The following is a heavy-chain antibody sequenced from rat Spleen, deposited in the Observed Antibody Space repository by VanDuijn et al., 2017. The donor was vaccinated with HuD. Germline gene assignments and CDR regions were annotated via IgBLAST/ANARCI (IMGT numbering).Heavy chain of an antibody. CDR2: ISYEGSST. CDR3: ARHGIPYSSYYYVMDA. CDR1: GFTFSDYY. Sequence: EVQLVESGGGLVQPGRSLKLSCAASGFTFSDYYMAWVRQAPKKGLAWVASISYEGSSTYYGDSVKGRFTISRDNEKSTLYLQMNSLRSEDTATYYCARHGIPYSSYYYVMDAWGQGASVTVSS. J-gene: IGHJ4*01. D-gene: IGHD1-2*01. V-gene: IGHV5-22*01.